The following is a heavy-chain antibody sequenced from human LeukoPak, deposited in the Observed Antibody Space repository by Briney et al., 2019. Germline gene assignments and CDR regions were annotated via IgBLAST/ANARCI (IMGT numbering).Heavy chain of an antibody. J-gene: IGHJ6*03. Sequence: GGSLRLSCAASGFTFSNAWMSWVRQAPGKGLEWVGRIKSKTDGGTTDYAAPVKGRFTISRDDSKTTLYLQMNSLKTEDTAVYYCTTVDTAMVYYYYYYYMDVWGKGTTVTVSS. CDR3: TTVDTAMVYYYYYYYMDV. V-gene: IGHV3-15*01. CDR1: GFTFSNAW. D-gene: IGHD5-18*01. CDR2: IKSKTDGGTT.